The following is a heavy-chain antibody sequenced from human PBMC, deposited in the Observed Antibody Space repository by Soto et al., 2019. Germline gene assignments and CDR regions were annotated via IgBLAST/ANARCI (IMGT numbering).Heavy chain of an antibody. Sequence: SETLSLTCTVSGVSISRYYWSWMRQSPGKEMEWIGFIHHSGRTNSNPSLQSRLTMSVDTSKNQFSLSLSSVTAADTAVYYCARGYYDGRGYSEPFDSWGQETLVTVSS. V-gene: IGHV4-59*01. CDR1: GVSISRYY. J-gene: IGHJ4*02. CDR2: IHHSGRT. CDR3: ARGYYDGRGYSEPFDS. D-gene: IGHD3-22*01.